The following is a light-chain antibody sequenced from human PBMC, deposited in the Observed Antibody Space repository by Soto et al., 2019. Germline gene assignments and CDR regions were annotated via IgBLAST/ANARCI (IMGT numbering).Light chain of an antibody. J-gene: IGLJ1*01. V-gene: IGLV2-14*01. CDR2: DVS. CDR1: SSDVGGYNY. Sequence: QSVLTQPASVSGSPGQSITISCTGTSSDVGGYNYVSWYQQHPGKAPKLKIYDVSNRHSGVTNHLSGSKSGNTATLTFSWLQAEDEADYYCSSYTSSSTLGYVFGTGTKVTVL. CDR3: SSYTSSSTLGYV.